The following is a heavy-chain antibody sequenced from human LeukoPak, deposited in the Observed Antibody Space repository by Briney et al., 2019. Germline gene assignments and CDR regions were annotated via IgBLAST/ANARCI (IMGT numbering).Heavy chain of an antibody. CDR3: AREAYYYDSSGYIRDAFDI. CDR1: GFTFSSYW. D-gene: IGHD3-22*01. CDR2: IKQDGSEK. Sequence: GGSLRLSCAASGFTFSSYWMSWVRQAPGKGLEWVANIKQDGSEKYYVDSVKGRFTISRDNAKNSLYLQMNSLRAEDTAVYYCAREAYYYDSSGYIRDAFDIWGQGTMVTVSS. V-gene: IGHV3-7*01. J-gene: IGHJ3*02.